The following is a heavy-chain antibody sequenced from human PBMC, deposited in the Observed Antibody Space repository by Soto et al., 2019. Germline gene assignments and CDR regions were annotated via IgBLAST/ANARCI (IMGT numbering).Heavy chain of an antibody. Sequence: QVQLVESGGGVVQPGRSLRLSCAASGFTFSSYGMHWVRQAPGKGLEWVAVISYDGSNKYYADSVKGRFTISRDNSKNTLYLRMNSLRAEDTAVYYCAKDYSSGWDDYWGQGTLVTVSS. CDR1: GFTFSSYG. CDR3: AKDYSSGWDDY. CDR2: ISYDGSNK. V-gene: IGHV3-30*18. D-gene: IGHD6-19*01. J-gene: IGHJ4*02.